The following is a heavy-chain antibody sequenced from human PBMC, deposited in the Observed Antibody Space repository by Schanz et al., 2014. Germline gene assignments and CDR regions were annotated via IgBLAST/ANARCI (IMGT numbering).Heavy chain of an antibody. Sequence: EVQLLESGGGLVQPGESLRLSCAASGFSFSSYTMSWVRQAPGKGLQWVSSLSGDGGTTHYADSVKGRFTISRDNYKNTLYLQMNNLRAEDTAIYYCAKDLAAVGVFDYWGQGSLVTVSP. CDR2: LSGDGGTT. CDR1: GFSFSSYT. D-gene: IGHD6-13*01. V-gene: IGHV3-23*01. J-gene: IGHJ4*02. CDR3: AKDLAAVGVFDY.